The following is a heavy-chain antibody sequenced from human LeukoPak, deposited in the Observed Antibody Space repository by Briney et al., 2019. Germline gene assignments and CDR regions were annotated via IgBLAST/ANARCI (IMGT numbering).Heavy chain of an antibody. CDR1: GFTFSNYA. J-gene: IGHJ4*02. Sequence: PGGSLRLSCAASGFTFSNYAIHWVRQAPGKGLEWVAVISYDGSKKYYADSVKGRFTISRDNSKNTLYLQMNSLRAEDTAVYYCATEPHYYGSGSYLPFDYWGQGTLVTVSS. D-gene: IGHD3-10*01. CDR2: ISYDGSKK. V-gene: IGHV3-30*04. CDR3: ATEPHYYGSGSYLPFDY.